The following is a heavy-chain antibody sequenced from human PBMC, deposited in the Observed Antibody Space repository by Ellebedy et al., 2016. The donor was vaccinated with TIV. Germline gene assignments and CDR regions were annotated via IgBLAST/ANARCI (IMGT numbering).Heavy chain of an antibody. CDR1: GYSFTYYA. Sequence: ASVKVSCKASGYSFTYYAMHWVRQAPGQRLEWMAWINTDSGNTKYSQNFQGRITITRDTSASTAYLELNSLTSEDTAVYYCARGLASSGAPCWGQGTLVTVSS. CDR3: ARGLASSGAPC. V-gene: IGHV1-3*04. CDR2: INTDSGNT. J-gene: IGHJ4*02. D-gene: IGHD2-8*02.